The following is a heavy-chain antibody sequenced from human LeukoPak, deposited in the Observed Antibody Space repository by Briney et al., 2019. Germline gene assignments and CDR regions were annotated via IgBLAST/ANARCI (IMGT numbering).Heavy chain of an antibody. Sequence: GESLKISCKGSGYSFTSYWIGWVRQMPGKGLEWMGIIYPGDSDTRYSPFFQGQVTVSAAKSISTAYLQWSSLRASDTAMYYCARHDTYYDSSGYPDYWGQGTLVTVSS. CDR3: ARHDTYYDSSGYPDY. CDR1: GYSFTSYW. CDR2: IYPGDSDT. D-gene: IGHD3-22*01. J-gene: IGHJ4*02. V-gene: IGHV5-51*01.